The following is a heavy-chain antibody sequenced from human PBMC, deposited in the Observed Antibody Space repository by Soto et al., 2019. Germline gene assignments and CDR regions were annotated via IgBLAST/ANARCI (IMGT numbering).Heavy chain of an antibody. CDR1: GFTFNSYA. D-gene: IGHD3-22*01. Sequence: PGGSLRLSCAASGFTFNSYAMSWVRQAPGKGLEWVSTIIGSGCSTYYADSVKGRFSVSRDNSKNTLYLQMNSLRAEDTAVYYCAKDRNYYDSSGYDYWGQGTLVTVSS. CDR2: IIGSGCST. V-gene: IGHV3-23*01. CDR3: AKDRNYYDSSGYDY. J-gene: IGHJ4*02.